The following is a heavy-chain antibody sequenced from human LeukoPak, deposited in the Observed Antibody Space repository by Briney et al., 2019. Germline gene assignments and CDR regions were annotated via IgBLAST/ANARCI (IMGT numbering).Heavy chain of an antibody. D-gene: IGHD1-26*01. V-gene: IGHV3-23*01. CDR3: AKRVGGTPDN. CDR1: GFTFKTYA. J-gene: IGHJ4*02. CDR2: IGGDGVSR. Sequence: GGSLRLSCAASGFTFKTYAMMWVRQAPGKGLEWVSAIGGDGVSRDYSDSVKGRFTISRDNSKNALYLQMNSLRVEDTALYFCAKRVGGTPDNWGLGTLVTVSS.